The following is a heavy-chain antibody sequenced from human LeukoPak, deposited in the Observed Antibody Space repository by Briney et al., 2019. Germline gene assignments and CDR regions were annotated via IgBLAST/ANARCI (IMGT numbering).Heavy chain of an antibody. CDR2: ISGSGDRR. CDR3: AKGPKQLLVGSRGYYFDY. CDR1: GFTFSSYA. Sequence: GGSLRLSCAASGFTFSSYAMSWVRQAPGKGLEWVSGISGSGDRRNYADSVKGRFTISRDISKNTLYLQMNSLRAEDTAVYYCAKGPKQLLVGSRGYYFDYWGQGTLVTVSS. J-gene: IGHJ4*02. D-gene: IGHD6-13*01. V-gene: IGHV3-23*01.